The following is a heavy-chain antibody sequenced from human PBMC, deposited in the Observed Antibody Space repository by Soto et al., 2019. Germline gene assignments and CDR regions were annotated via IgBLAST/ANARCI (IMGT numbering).Heavy chain of an antibody. CDR2: MNVGTGGT. Sequence: SVKVCCKASGYRFTTHYIHWVLQPPGQGLEWMGRMNVGTGGTTYAHKFQGRVTMTRDTSIRTAYLEVSSVKSADTAMYYCARDGNFALRGYSFGFDFWGQGTLVTVS. CDR1: GYRFTTHY. D-gene: IGHD5-18*01. J-gene: IGHJ4*02. CDR3: ARDGNFALRGYSFGFDF. V-gene: IGHV1-2*06.